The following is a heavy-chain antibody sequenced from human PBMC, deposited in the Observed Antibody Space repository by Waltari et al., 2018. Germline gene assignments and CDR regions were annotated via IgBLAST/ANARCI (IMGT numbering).Heavy chain of an antibody. Sequence: QVQLVEAGGGLVKPGGSLRLACAASGFTFSAYYISWLRQAPGKGLEWVSYISSSGSTIYYADSVKGRFTISRDNAKTSLYLQMNSLRAEDTAVYYCARDERSSWYLGWFDPWGQGTLVTVSS. J-gene: IGHJ5*02. CDR1: GFTFSAYY. D-gene: IGHD6-13*01. CDR3: ARDERSSWYLGWFDP. CDR2: ISSSGSTI. V-gene: IGHV3-11*04.